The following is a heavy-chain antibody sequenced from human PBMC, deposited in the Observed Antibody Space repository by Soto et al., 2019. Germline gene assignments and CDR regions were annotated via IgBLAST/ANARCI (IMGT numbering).Heavy chain of an antibody. J-gene: IGHJ6*02. D-gene: IGHD3-3*01. CDR1: GGSISSYY. CDR3: ARGSSRDFWGQTIHYYCGMDV. Sequence: SETLSLTCTVSGGSISSYYWSWIRQPPGKGLEWIGYIYYSGSTNYNPSLKSRVTISVDTSKIQFALKLSSVTAADTAVYYCARGSSRDFWGQTIHYYCGMDVWGQGTTVTVSS. V-gene: IGHV4-59*01. CDR2: IYYSGST.